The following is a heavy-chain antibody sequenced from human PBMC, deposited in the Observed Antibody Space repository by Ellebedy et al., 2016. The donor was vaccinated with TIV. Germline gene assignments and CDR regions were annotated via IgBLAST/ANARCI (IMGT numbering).Heavy chain of an antibody. Sequence: SETLSLXXAVSGGSISSGGYSWSWIRQPPGKGLEWIGYIYHSGSTYYNPSLKSRVTISVDRSKNQFSLKLSSVTAADTAVYYCARASGYSGYVTWGQGTLVTVSS. J-gene: IGHJ5*02. D-gene: IGHD5-12*01. V-gene: IGHV4-30-2*01. CDR2: IYHSGST. CDR3: ARASGYSGYVT. CDR1: GGSISSGGYS.